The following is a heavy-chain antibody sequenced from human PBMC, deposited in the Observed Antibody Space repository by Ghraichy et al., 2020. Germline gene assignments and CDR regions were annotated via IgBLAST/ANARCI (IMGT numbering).Heavy chain of an antibody. Sequence: SETLSLTCAVYGGSFSGYYWSWIRQPPGKGLEWIGEINHSGSTNYNPSLKSRVTISVDTSKNQFSLKLSSVTAADTAVYYCARAIPYYDILTGYFQTHIDYWGQGTLVTVSS. J-gene: IGHJ4*02. CDR2: INHSGST. V-gene: IGHV4-34*01. D-gene: IGHD3-9*01. CDR3: ARAIPYYDILTGYFQTHIDY. CDR1: GGSFSGYY.